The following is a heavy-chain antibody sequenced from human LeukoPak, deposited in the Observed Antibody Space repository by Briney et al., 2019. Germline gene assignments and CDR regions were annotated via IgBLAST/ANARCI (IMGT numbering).Heavy chain of an antibody. CDR3: ARDSREDYYGSGSYYKDPAFDI. CDR1: GFTFSDYY. V-gene: IGHV3-11*04. CDR2: ISSSGSTI. J-gene: IGHJ3*02. D-gene: IGHD3-10*01. Sequence: PGGSLRLSCAASGFTFSDYYMSWIRQAPGKGLEWVSYISSSGSTIYYADSVKGRFTISRDNAKNSLYLQMNSLRAEDTAVYYCARDSREDYYGSGSYYKDPAFDIWGQGTMVTVSS.